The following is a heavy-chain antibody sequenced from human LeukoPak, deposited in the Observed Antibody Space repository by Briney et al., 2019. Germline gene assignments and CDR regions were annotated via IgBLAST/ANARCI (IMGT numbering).Heavy chain of an antibody. D-gene: IGHD2-21*02. CDR1: GGSISSGGYS. V-gene: IGHV4-30-2*01. CDR3: ARWAVVTANFDY. J-gene: IGHJ4*02. Sequence: SSETLSLTCAVSGGSISSGGYSWSWIRQPPGKGLEWIGYIYHSGSTYYNPSLKSRVTISVDRSKNQFSLKLSSVTAADTAVYYCARWAVVTANFDYWGQGTLVTVSS. CDR2: IYHSGST.